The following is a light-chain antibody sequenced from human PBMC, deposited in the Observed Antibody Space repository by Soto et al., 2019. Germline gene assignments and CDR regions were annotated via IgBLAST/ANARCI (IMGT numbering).Light chain of an antibody. CDR2: GNS. V-gene: IGLV1-40*01. Sequence: QPVLTQPPPVSGAPGQRVTISCTGSSSNIGAGYDVHWYQQLPGTAPKLLIYGNSNRPSGVPDRFSGSKSGNTASLSISGLQAEDEADYYCCSYAGSYYYVFGTGTKLTVL. CDR1: SSNIGAGYD. CDR3: CSYAGSYYYV. J-gene: IGLJ1*01.